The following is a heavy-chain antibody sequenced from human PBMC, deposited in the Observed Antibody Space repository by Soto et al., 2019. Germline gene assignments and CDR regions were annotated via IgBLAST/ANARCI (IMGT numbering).Heavy chain of an antibody. Sequence: GASVKVSCKASGGTFSSYAISWVRQAPGQGLEWMGGIIPIFGTANYAQKFQGRVTITADESTSTAYMELSSLRSEDTAVYYCARDTGEYCSSTSCYVGWFDPWGQGTLVTVSS. V-gene: IGHV1-69*13. CDR2: IIPIFGTA. CDR3: ARDTGEYCSSTSCYVGWFDP. CDR1: GGTFSSYA. J-gene: IGHJ5*02. D-gene: IGHD2-2*01.